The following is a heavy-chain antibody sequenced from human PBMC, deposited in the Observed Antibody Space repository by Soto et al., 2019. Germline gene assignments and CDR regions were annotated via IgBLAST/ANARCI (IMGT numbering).Heavy chain of an antibody. CDR2: INHSGST. CDR1: GGSFSGYY. D-gene: IGHD6-6*01. V-gene: IGHV4-34*01. Sequence: SETLSLTCAVYGGSFSGYYWSWIRQPPGKGLEWIGEINHSGSTNYNPSLKSRVTISVDTSKNQFSWKLSSVTAADTAVYYCARQGPGSSIAARDAFDIWGQGTMVTVSS. J-gene: IGHJ3*02. CDR3: ARQGPGSSIAARDAFDI.